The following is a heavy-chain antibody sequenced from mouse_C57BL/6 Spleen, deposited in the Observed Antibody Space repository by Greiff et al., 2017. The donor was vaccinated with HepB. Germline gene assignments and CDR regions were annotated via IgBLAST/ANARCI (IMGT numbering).Heavy chain of an antibody. CDR3: ARTATVVARTNYFDY. D-gene: IGHD1-1*01. CDR1: GYTFTSYW. V-gene: IGHV1-69*01. CDR2: IDPSDSYT. J-gene: IGHJ2*01. Sequence: QVQLQQPGAELVMPGASVKLSCMASGYTFTSYWMHWVKQRPGQGLEWIGEIDPSDSYTNYNQKFKGKSTLTVDKSSSTAYMQLSSLTAEDSAVYYCARTATVVARTNYFDYWGQGTTLTVSS.